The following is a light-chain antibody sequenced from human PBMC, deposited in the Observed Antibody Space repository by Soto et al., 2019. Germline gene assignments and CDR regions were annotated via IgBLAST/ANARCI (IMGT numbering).Light chain of an antibody. J-gene: IGKJ1*01. V-gene: IGKV3-15*01. Sequence: EIVLTQSPGTLSGSPGERATLSCRASQSVSSNLAWYHQKPGQAPSLLIYGAFTRATGIPARFSGTGSGTEFTLTISSLQSEDFALYYCQQYNDWPLTFGQGTKVDIK. CDR3: QQYNDWPLT. CDR2: GAF. CDR1: QSVSSN.